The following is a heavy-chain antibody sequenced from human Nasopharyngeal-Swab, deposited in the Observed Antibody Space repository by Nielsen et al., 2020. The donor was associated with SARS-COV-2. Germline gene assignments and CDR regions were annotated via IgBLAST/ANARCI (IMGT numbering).Heavy chain of an antibody. Sequence: LRLSCTVSGDSIAYSTFYWGWIRQPPGKGLEWIGNIYYNGNTYQNPSLKSRLPISVDKSKHQFSLQLSSVTAADTAVYYCVRSSSWYYFDYWAQGTQVTVSS. CDR3: VRSSSWYYFDY. D-gene: IGHD6-13*01. J-gene: IGHJ4*02. CDR1: GDSIAYSTFY. V-gene: IGHV4-39*01. CDR2: IYYNGNT.